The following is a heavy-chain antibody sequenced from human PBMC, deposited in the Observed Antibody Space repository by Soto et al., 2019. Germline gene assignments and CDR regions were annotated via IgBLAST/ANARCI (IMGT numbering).Heavy chain of an antibody. D-gene: IGHD2-2*01. J-gene: IGHJ4*02. CDR1: GGSISSSSYY. CDR3: ARPLLRREDVVVPAATPTYDDY. CDR2: IYYSGST. Sequence: SETLSLTCTVSGGSISSSSYYWGWIRQPPGKGLEWIGSIYYSGSTYYNPSLKSRVTISVDTSKNQFSLKLSSVTAADTAVYYCARPLLRREDVVVPAATPTYDDYWGQGTLVTVSS. V-gene: IGHV4-39*01.